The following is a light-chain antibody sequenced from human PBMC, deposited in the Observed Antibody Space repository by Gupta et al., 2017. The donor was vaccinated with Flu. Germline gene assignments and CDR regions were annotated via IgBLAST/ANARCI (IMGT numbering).Light chain of an antibody. V-gene: IGLV1-47*01. CDR1: SSNIGSNY. CDR2: RNN. Sequence: QSVLTQPPSPSGTPGQRVPISCSGRSSNIGSNYVYWYQQLPGTAPKLLIYRNNQRPSGVPDRFSGSKSGTSASLAISGLRSEDEADYYCAAWDDSLSVWVFGGGTKLTVL. CDR3: AAWDDSLSVWV. J-gene: IGLJ3*02.